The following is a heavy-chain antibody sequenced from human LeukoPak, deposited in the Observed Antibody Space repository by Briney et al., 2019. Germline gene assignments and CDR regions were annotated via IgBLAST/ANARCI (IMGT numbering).Heavy chain of an antibody. CDR2: IYHSGST. CDR1: GYSICSGYY. D-gene: IGHD2-21*02. Sequence: SETLSLTCAVSGYSICSGYYWGWIRPPPGKGLERIGSIYHSGSTYYNPSLKSRVTISGDTSKNQFSLKLSSVTAADTAVYYCARAGVTPTYFDYWGQGTLVTVSS. V-gene: IGHV4-38-2*01. J-gene: IGHJ4*02. CDR3: ARAGVTPTYFDY.